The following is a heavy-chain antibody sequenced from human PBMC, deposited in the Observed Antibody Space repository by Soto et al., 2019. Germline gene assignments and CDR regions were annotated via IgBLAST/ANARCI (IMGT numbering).Heavy chain of an antibody. V-gene: IGHV1-69*02. CDR1: GGTFSSYT. J-gene: IGHJ6*03. D-gene: IGHD2-2*01. Sequence: QVQLVQSGAEVKKPGSSVKVSCKASGGTFSSYTISWVRQAPGQGLEWMGRIIPILGIANYAQKFQGRVTLTAENYLSPGCIELRSLRSDDTAVYYRGYIVVVPAASPPFHGYMDVWGKGSTVTVSS. CDR2: IIPILGIA. CDR3: GYIVVVPAASPPFHGYMDV.